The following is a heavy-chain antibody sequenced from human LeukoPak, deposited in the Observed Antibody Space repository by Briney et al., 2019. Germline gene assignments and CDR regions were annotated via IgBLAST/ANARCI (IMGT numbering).Heavy chain of an antibody. CDR2: IYSGGST. CDR3: ARAAWAYSALDY. CDR1: GGSFSDYY. J-gene: IGHJ4*02. D-gene: IGHD1-26*01. Sequence: ETLSLTCAVYGGSFSDYYWTWIRQAPGKGLEWVSVIYSGGSTYYADSVKGRFTISRGNSKNTLYLQMNSLRAEDTAVYYCARAAWAYSALDYWGQGTLVTVSS. V-gene: IGHV3-66*01.